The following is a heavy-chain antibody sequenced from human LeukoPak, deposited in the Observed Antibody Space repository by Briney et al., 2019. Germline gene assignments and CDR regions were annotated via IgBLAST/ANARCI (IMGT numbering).Heavy chain of an antibody. V-gene: IGHV3-9*01. CDR2: ISWNSGSI. CDR3: AKDSGDSSGCFDY. Sequence: GGSLRLSCAASGFTFDDYAMHWVRQAPGKGLEWVSGISWNSGSIGYADSVKGRFTISRDNAKNSLYLQMNSLRAEDTALYYCAKDSGDSSGCFDYWGQGTLVTVSS. J-gene: IGHJ4*02. D-gene: IGHD6-19*01. CDR1: GFTFDDYA.